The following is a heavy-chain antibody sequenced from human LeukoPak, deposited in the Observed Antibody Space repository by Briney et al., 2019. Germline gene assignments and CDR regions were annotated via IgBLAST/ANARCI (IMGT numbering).Heavy chain of an antibody. D-gene: IGHD4-23*01. CDR3: SSGNSHAFDI. Sequence: GGSLRLSCAASGFTFSSYWMHCVRQAPGKGLVWVSRINSDGSSTSYADSVKGRFTISRDNAKNTLYLQMNNLRAEDTAVYYCSSGNSHAFDIWGQGTMVTVSS. V-gene: IGHV3-74*01. CDR1: GFTFSSYW. CDR2: INSDGSST. J-gene: IGHJ3*02.